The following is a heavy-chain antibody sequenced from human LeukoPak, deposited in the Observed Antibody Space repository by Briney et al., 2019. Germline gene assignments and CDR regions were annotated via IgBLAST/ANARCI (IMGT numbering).Heavy chain of an antibody. V-gene: IGHV4-59*08. CDR2: IYYSGST. Sequence: PSETLSLTCTVSGGSISSYYWSWIRQPPGKGLEWIGYIYYSGSTNYNPSLKSRVTISVDTSKNQISLKLSSVTAADTAVYYCARNRYYYGSRNYGVPTWFDPWGQGTLVTVSS. CDR1: GGSISSYY. D-gene: IGHD3-10*01. CDR3: ARNRYYYGSRNYGVPTWFDP. J-gene: IGHJ5*02.